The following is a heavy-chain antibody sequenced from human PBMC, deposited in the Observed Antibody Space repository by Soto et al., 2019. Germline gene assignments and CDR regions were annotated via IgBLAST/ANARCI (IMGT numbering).Heavy chain of an antibody. CDR3: AKDQGSSWYEIDY. CDR1: GFTFSNYA. Sequence: GGSLRLSCAASGFTFSNYAVTWVRQAPGKGLEWASTISGSGGSTYYADSVKGRFTISRDNSKNTLFLQMNSLRADDTAVYYCAKDQGSSWYEIDYWGQGTLVTVSS. CDR2: ISGSGGST. D-gene: IGHD6-13*01. V-gene: IGHV3-23*01. J-gene: IGHJ4*02.